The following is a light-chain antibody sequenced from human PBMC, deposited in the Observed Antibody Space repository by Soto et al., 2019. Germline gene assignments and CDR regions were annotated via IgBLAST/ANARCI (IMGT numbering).Light chain of an antibody. CDR2: GNN. V-gene: IGLV1-40*01. J-gene: IGLJ2*01. CDR1: SSNFGAGYD. Sequence: QSVLTRPPSVSGAPGQRVTISCSGSSSNFGAGYDVHWYQQLPGTAPKLLIYGNNNRPSGVPDRFSGSKSGTSASLAITGLQAEDEADYYCQSYDTSLGGHVVFGGGTQLTVL. CDR3: QSYDTSLGGHVV.